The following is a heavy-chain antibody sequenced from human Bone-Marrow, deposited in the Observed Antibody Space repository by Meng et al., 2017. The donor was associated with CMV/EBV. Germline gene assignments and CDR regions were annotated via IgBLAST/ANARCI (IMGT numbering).Heavy chain of an antibody. CDR2: IKSKTDGETT. J-gene: IGHJ4*02. CDR3: TTPESYYKFDY. V-gene: IGHV3-15*01. D-gene: IGHD3-10*01. Sequence: ASRFTFSKAWMSWVRQAPGKGLEWVGRIKSKTDGETTEYAAPAKGRFTISRDDSKNTLYLQMSSLKIEDTAVYYCTTPESYYKFDYWGQGTLVTVSS. CDR1: RFTFSKAW.